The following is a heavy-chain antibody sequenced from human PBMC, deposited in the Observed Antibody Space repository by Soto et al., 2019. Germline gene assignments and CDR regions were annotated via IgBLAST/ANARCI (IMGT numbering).Heavy chain of an antibody. Sequence: PGGSLRLSCNGSGFTVSSSYMSWVRQAPGMGLEWVAVIESGGTAHYADSVKGRFIISRDNPNNIIYLQLHTLRAEDTAVYYCAKDLGPLKLLNYVFYGLDVWGQGTTVTVSS. V-gene: IGHV3-53*01. CDR3: AKDLGPLKLLNYVFYGLDV. J-gene: IGHJ6*02. D-gene: IGHD2-21*02. CDR1: GFTVSSSY. CDR2: IESGGTA.